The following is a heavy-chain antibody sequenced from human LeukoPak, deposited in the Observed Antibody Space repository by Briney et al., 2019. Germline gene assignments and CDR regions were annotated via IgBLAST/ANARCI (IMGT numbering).Heavy chain of an antibody. CDR1: GFTFSSNY. V-gene: IGHV3-66*02. J-gene: IGHJ4*02. D-gene: IGHD3-22*01. Sequence: GGSLRLSCAASGFTFSSNYMNWVRRAPGKGLEWVSVVYSGGSTYYADSVKGRFTISRDNSKNTLYLQMNSLRAEDTAVYYCARDSPGPYYYDSSGPYVWGQGTLVTVSS. CDR2: VYSGGST. CDR3: ARDSPGPYYYDSSGPYV.